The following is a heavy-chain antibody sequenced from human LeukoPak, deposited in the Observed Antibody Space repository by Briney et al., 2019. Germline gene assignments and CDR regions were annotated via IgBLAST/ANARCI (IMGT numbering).Heavy chain of an antibody. Sequence: GGSLRLSCAASGFTFSSYSMNWVRQAPGKGLEWVSSISSSSSYIYYADSVKGRFTISRDNAKNSLYLQMNSLRAEDTAVYYCASPRSTSGWYNGMAFDIWGQGTMVTVSS. CDR1: GFTFSSYS. CDR3: ASPRSTSGWYNGMAFDI. CDR2: ISSSSSYI. V-gene: IGHV3-21*01. J-gene: IGHJ3*02. D-gene: IGHD6-19*01.